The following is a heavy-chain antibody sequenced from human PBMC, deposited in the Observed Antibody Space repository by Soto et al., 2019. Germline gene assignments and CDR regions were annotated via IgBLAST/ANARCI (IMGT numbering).Heavy chain of an antibody. J-gene: IGHJ6*02. CDR2: INPNSGGT. V-gene: IGHV1-2*04. D-gene: IGHD6-13*01. CDR1: GYTFTSYD. CDR3: ARGKPLAAAGTYYYYGMDV. Sequence: ASVKVSCKASGYTFTSYDIYWVRQATGQGLEWMGWINPNSGGTNYAQKFQGWVTMTRDTSISTAYMELSRLRSDDTAVYYCARGKPLAAAGTYYYYGMDVWGRGTTVTVSS.